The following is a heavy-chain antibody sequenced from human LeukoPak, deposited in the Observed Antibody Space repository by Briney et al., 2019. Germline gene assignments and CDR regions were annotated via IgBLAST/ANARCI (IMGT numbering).Heavy chain of an antibody. CDR1: GYTFTSYG. Sequence: ASVKVSCKASGYTFTSYGISWVRQAPGQGLEWMGWISAYNGNTNYAQKLQGRVTMTTDTSTSTAYMELRSLRSDDTAVYYCAREQRYYGSGSYYMPQGSLDYWGQGTLVTVSS. D-gene: IGHD3-10*01. CDR3: AREQRYYGSGSYYMPQGSLDY. CDR2: ISAYNGNT. V-gene: IGHV1-18*01. J-gene: IGHJ4*02.